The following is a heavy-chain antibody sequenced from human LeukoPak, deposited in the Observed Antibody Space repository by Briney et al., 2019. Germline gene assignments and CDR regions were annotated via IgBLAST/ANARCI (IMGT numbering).Heavy chain of an antibody. Sequence: SETLSLTCTVSGGSISGYYWSWIRQPPGKGLEWIGEINHSGSTNYNPSLESRVTISVDTSKNQFSLKLSSVTAADTAVYYCARRMPGIAARNWFDPWGQGTLVTVSS. V-gene: IGHV4-34*01. CDR3: ARRMPGIAARNWFDP. D-gene: IGHD6-13*01. J-gene: IGHJ5*02. CDR1: GGSISGYY. CDR2: INHSGST.